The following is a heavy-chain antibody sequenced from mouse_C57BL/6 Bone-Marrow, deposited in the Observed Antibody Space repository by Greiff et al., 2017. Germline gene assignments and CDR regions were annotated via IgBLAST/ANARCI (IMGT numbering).Heavy chain of an antibody. J-gene: IGHJ3*01. Sequence: QVQLQQPGAELVKPGASVKLSCKASGYTFTSYWLHWVKQRPGQGLEWIGMIHPNRGSTNYNEKFKSKATLTVDKSSSTAYMQLSSLTSEDSAVYDCARRGYYGSSSPWGAYWGQGTLVTVSA. V-gene: IGHV1-64*01. CDR3: ARRGYYGSSSPWGAY. CDR2: IHPNRGST. D-gene: IGHD1-1*01. CDR1: GYTFTSYW.